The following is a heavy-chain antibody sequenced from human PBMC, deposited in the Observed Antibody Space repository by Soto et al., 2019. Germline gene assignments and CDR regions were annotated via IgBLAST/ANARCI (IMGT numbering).Heavy chain of an antibody. D-gene: IGHD3-10*01. J-gene: IGHJ5*02. Sequence: QVHLVESGGVVVQPGKSLRLSCAASGLTFSNYAFHWVRQAPGKGLEWVAVISYAGSNEFYTDCVKGRFTISRDNPKNTVSLQMVTRGPEDTAVYYCAKYSGEPHDPPLHDYFDLWGLGTLVTVSS. CDR1: GLTFSNYA. V-gene: IGHV3-30*18. CDR3: AKYSGEPHDPPLHDYFDL. CDR2: ISYAGSNE.